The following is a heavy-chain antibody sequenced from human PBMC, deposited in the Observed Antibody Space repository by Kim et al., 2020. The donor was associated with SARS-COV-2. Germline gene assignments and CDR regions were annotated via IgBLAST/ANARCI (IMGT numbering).Heavy chain of an antibody. V-gene: IGHV3-74*01. CDR1: GFPFTIHW. Sequence: GGSLRLSCVASGFPFTIHWMHWVRQAPGKGLVWVSHIFTDETSARYADSVKGRFSISRDNAKSTVYLQMNSLRVEDTAIYYCVGDRPFWDWGQGTLVTVSS. CDR2: IFTDETSA. D-gene: IGHD3-3*02. J-gene: IGHJ4*02. CDR3: VGDRPFWD.